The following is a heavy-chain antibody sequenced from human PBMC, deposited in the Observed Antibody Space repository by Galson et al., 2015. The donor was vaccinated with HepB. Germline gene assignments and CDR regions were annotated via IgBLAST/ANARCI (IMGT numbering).Heavy chain of an antibody. J-gene: IGHJ5*02. CDR1: GGTISSSNYY. D-gene: IGHD2-2*01. CDR3: ARRCLSSSCCHH. CDR2: IFYSGTT. Sequence: SETLSLTCTVSGGTISSSNYYWGWIRQPPGKGLEWIGNIFYSGTTYYNPSLKSRVTISVDTSKNQFSLKLSSVTAADTAVYYCARRCLSSSCCHHWGQGTLVTVSS. V-gene: IGHV4-39*01.